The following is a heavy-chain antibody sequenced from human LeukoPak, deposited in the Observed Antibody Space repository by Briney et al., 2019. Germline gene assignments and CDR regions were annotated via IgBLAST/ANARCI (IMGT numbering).Heavy chain of an antibody. CDR2: ISGSGDST. J-gene: IGHJ4*02. V-gene: IGHV3-23*01. Sequence: GGSLRLSCAASGFTFSSYAMHWVRQAPGKGLEWVSAISGSGDSTYFADSVKGRFTISRDNSKNTLYLQMNSLRAEDTAVYYCAKAPSLSSGWLVMWGQGTLVTVSS. CDR3: AKAPSLSSGWLVM. D-gene: IGHD6-19*01. CDR1: GFTFSSYA.